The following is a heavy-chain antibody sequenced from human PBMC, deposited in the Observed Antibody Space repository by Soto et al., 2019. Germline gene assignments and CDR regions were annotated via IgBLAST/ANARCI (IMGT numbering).Heavy chain of an antibody. V-gene: IGHV4-59*02. CDR3: ARLLLTGRKLWFDP. D-gene: IGHD3-9*01. Sequence: PSEALVPNCTVSRGVDLGYFRNVLLHAPGKGLEWIGYIYYSGSTNYNPSLKSRVTISVDTSKNQFSLKLSSVTAADTAVYYCARLLLTGRKLWFDPWGQGTLVTVSS. J-gene: IGHJ5*02. CDR1: RGVDLGYF. CDR2: IYYSGST.